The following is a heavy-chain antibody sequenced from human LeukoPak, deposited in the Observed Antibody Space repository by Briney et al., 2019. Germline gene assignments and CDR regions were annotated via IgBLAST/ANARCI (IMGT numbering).Heavy chain of an antibody. J-gene: IGHJ4*02. D-gene: IGHD5-18*01. CDR1: GFTFSSYW. Sequence: GGSLRLSCAASGFTFSSYWMSWVRQAPGKGLEWVANIKQDGSEKYYVDSVKGRFTISRDNAKNSLYLQMNSLRAEDTAVYYCARETRGYSYGFDYWGQGTLVTVSS. CDR3: ARETRGYSYGFDY. CDR2: IKQDGSEK. V-gene: IGHV3-7*01.